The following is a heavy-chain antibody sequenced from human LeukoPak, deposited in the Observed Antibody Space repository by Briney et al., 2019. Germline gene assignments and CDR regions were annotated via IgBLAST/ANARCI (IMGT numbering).Heavy chain of an antibody. CDR2: FYTSAST. Sequence: ASETLSLTCTVSGVSISSYYWSWIRQPAGKGLEWIGRFYTSASTNYNPSLKSRVSMSTDTSKNQFSLRLSSVTAADTAVYYCARDSSISYGRDWFDPWGQGTLVTVS. CDR1: GVSISSYY. J-gene: IGHJ5*02. CDR3: ARDSSISYGRDWFDP. D-gene: IGHD6-13*01. V-gene: IGHV4-4*07.